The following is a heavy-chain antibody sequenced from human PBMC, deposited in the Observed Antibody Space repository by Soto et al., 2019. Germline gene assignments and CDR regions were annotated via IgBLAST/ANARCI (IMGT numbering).Heavy chain of an antibody. CDR3: ARSSGRFSDFDY. V-gene: IGHV1-2*02. Sequence: QVQLVQSGAEVKKPGASVKVSCKASGYTFTAYDLHWVRQAPGQGLEWMGWINPNSGATDYAQKFQGRVTMTRDTSITTAYMELSRLTSDDTAVIYCARSSGRFSDFDYWGQGTLLTVSS. D-gene: IGHD1-26*01. J-gene: IGHJ4*02. CDR2: INPNSGAT. CDR1: GYTFTAYD.